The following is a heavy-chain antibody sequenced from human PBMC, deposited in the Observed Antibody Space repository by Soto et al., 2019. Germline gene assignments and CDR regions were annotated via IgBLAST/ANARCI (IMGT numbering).Heavy chain of an antibody. CDR2: ISAYNGNT. J-gene: IGHJ5*02. Sequence: ASVKVSCKASGYTFTSCGISWVRQAPGQGLEWMGWISAYNGNTNYAQKLQGRVTMTTDTSTSTAYMELRSLRSDDTAVYYCARDQYSSGFREFDPWGQGTLVTVSS. D-gene: IGHD3-22*01. CDR1: GYTFTSCG. CDR3: ARDQYSSGFREFDP. V-gene: IGHV1-18*01.